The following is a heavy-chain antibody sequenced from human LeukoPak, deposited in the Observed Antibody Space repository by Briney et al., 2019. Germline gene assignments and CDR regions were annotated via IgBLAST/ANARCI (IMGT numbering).Heavy chain of an antibody. J-gene: IGHJ6*03. V-gene: IGHV1-8*01. CDR3: ARGRLGYCSSTSCYYMDV. D-gene: IGHD2-2*01. Sequence: GASVKVSCKASGYTFTSYDINWVRQATGQGLEWMGWMNPNSGNTGYAQKFQGRVTMTRDTSISTAYMELSSLRSEDTAVYYCARGRLGYCSSTSCYYMDVWGKGTTVTVS. CDR2: MNPNSGNT. CDR1: GYTFTSYD.